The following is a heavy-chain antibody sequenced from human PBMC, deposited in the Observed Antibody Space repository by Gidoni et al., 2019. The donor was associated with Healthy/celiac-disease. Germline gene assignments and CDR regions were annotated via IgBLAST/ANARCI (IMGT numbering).Heavy chain of an antibody. CDR2: IWYDGSNK. CDR1: GFTFSSYG. V-gene: IGHV3-33*01. CDR3: ARDLSVAGYFDY. Sequence: VQLVESGGGVVQPGRSLRLSCAASGFTFSSYGMHWVRQAPGKGMEWVAVIWYDGSNKYYADSVKGRFTISRDNSKNTLYLQMNSLRAEDTAVYYCARDLSVAGYFDYWGQGTLVTVSS. D-gene: IGHD6-19*01. J-gene: IGHJ4*02.